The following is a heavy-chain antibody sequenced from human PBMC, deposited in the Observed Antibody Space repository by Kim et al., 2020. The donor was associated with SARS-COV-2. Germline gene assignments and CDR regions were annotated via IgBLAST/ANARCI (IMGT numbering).Heavy chain of an antibody. J-gene: IGHJ6*02. CDR2: IYYSGST. CDR3: ARDRYYGSGSYYRIGSSRIGMDV. D-gene: IGHD3-10*01. Sequence: SETLSLTCTVSGGSISSSSYYWGWIRQPPGKGLEWIGSIYYSGSTYYNPSLKSRVTISVDTSKNQFSLKLSSVTAADTAVYYCARDRYYGSGSYYRIGSSRIGMDVWGQGTTVTVSS. V-gene: IGHV4-39*07. CDR1: GGSISSSSYY.